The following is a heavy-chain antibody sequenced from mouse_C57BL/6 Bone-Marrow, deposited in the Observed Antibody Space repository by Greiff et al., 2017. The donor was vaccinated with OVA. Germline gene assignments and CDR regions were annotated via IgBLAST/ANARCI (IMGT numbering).Heavy chain of an antibody. Sequence: DVQLQESGTVLARPGASVKMSCKTSGYTFTSYWMHWVKQRPGQGLEWIGAIYPGNSDTSYNQKFKGKAKLTAVTSASTAYMELSSLTNEDSAVYYCTRDYGSSYHSWFAYWGQGTLVTVSA. V-gene: IGHV1-5*01. D-gene: IGHD1-1*01. CDR3: TRDYGSSYHSWFAY. J-gene: IGHJ3*01. CDR2: IYPGNSDT. CDR1: GYTFTSYW.